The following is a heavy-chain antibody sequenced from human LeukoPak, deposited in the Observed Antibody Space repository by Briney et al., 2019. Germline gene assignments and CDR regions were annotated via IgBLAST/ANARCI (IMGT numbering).Heavy chain of an antibody. CDR3: AEKGWFGELSERNWFDP. D-gene: IGHD3-10*01. J-gene: IGHJ5*02. CDR2: IYHSGST. Sequence: SETLSLTCAVSGGSISSGGYSWSWIRQPPGKGLEWIGYIYHSGSTYYNPSLKSRVTISVDRSKNQFSLKLSSVTAADTAVYYCAEKGWFGELSERNWFDPWGQGTLVTVSS. CDR1: GGSISSGGYS. V-gene: IGHV4-30-2*01.